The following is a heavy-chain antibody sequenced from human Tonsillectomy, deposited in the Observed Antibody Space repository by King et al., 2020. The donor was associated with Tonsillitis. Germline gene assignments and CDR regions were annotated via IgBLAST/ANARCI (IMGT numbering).Heavy chain of an antibody. Sequence: VQLVESGGGSVQPGESLRLSCAASGFTFTNSWMSWVRQAPGKGLEWVANINEDGSEKYYVDSVKGHFTISRDNAKNSLYLQMNSLTVEDTAVYYRARWASLGYWGQGTLVTVSS. J-gene: IGHJ4*02. CDR1: GFTFTNSW. D-gene: IGHD3-16*02. CDR2: INEDGSEK. CDR3: ARWASLGY. V-gene: IGHV3-7*01.